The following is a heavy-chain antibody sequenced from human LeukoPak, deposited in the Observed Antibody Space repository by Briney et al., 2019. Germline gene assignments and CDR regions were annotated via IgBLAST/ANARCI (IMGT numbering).Heavy chain of an antibody. J-gene: IGHJ5*02. CDR3: AREGTWGNWFAP. D-gene: IGHD1-1*01. Sequence: SETLSLTCIVSGGSISSSSYYWGWIRQPPGKGLEWIGSLYYSGSTYYKPSLKSRVTISVDTSKNQFSLKLSSVTAADTAVYYCAREGTWGNWFAPWGQGTLVIVSS. V-gene: IGHV4-39*07. CDR2: LYYSGST. CDR1: GGSISSSSYY.